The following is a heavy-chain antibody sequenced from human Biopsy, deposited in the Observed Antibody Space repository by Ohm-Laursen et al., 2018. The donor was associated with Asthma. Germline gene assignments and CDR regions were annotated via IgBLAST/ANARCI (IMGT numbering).Heavy chain of an antibody. CDR2: ISSDGHNK. J-gene: IGHJ3*02. CDR1: GFVFSQYG. CDR3: ARESGQDSGGTGAFDR. Sequence: SLRLSCADYGFVFSQYGMHWVRQAPGKGLEWVALISSDGHNKYYKDSVKGRFTISRDNSKLRLYLEINSLRVEDSAVYYCARESGQDSGGTGAFDRWGQGIMVAVSS. V-gene: IGHV3-30*03. D-gene: IGHD4-23*01.